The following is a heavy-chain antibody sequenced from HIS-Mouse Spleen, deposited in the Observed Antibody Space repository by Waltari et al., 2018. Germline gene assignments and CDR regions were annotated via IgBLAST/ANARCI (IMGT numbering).Heavy chain of an antibody. CDR2: IYYSGST. D-gene: IGHD6-13*01. V-gene: IGHV4-39*07. Sequence: QLQLQESGPGLVKPSETLSLTCTVSAAPISSRSYYWGWIRQHPGQGLEWIGSIYYSGSTYYNPSLKSRVTISVDTSKNQFSLKLSSVTAADTAVYYCAREIPYSSSWYDWYFDLWGRGTLVTVSS. J-gene: IGHJ2*01. CDR3: AREIPYSSSWYDWYFDL. CDR1: AAPISSRSYY.